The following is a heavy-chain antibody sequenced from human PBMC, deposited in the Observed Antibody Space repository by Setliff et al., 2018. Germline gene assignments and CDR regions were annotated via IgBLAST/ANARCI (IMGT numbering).Heavy chain of an antibody. CDR1: GLTFGTTS. J-gene: IGHJ4*02. V-gene: IGHV3-64*02. CDR2: ISSNGDRT. CDR3: ATWNGRSSDY. Sequence: GGSLRLSCAASGLTFGTTSMHWVRQAPGKGLEYVSAISSNGDRTYYGDSVKGRFTISRDNSKNTLYLQMGSLRADDMAVYYCATWNGRSSDYWGQGTLVTVSS. D-gene: IGHD1-26*01.